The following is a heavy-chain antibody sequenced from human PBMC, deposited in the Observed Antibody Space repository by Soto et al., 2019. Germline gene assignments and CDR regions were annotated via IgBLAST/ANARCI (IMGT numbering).Heavy chain of an antibody. CDR2: ISGSGGST. CDR1: GFTFSSYA. J-gene: IGHJ4*02. Sequence: GGSLRLSCAASGFTFSSYAMSWVRQAPGKGPEWVSAISGSGGSTYYADSVKGRFTISRDNSKNTLYLQMNSLRAEDTAVYYCAKGGYDYLASYFDYWGQGTLVTVSS. D-gene: IGHD5-12*01. CDR3: AKGGYDYLASYFDY. V-gene: IGHV3-23*01.